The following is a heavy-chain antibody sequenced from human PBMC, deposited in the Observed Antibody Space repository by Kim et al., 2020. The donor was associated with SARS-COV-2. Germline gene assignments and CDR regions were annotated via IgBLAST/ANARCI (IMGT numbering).Heavy chain of an antibody. CDR2: ISYDGSNK. J-gene: IGHJ4*02. V-gene: IGHV3-30*04. D-gene: IGHD3-10*01. CDR3: ARDKGASGNYFGADY. Sequence: GGSLRLSCAASRFTFSSYAMHWVRQAPGKGLEWVAVISYDGSNKYYADSEKGRFTISRDNSKNTLYLQMNSLRAEDTAVYYCARDKGASGNYFGADYWGQGTLVIVSS. CDR1: RFTFSSYA.